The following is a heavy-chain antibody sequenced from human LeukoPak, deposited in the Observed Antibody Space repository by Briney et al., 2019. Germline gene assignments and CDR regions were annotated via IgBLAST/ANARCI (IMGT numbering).Heavy chain of an antibody. J-gene: IGHJ5*02. Sequence: SETLSLTCTVSGYSISSGYYWGWIRQPPGKGLEWIGSIYHSGSTYYNPSLKSRVTISVDTSKNQFSLKLSSVTAADTAVYYCAGGTPSYSSQYNWFDPWGQGTLVTVSS. D-gene: IGHD6-13*01. CDR3: AGGTPSYSSQYNWFDP. CDR1: GYSISSGYY. CDR2: IYHSGST. V-gene: IGHV4-38-2*02.